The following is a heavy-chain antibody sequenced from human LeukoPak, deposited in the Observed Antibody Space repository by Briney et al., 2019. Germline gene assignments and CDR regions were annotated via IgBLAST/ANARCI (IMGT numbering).Heavy chain of an antibody. V-gene: IGHV4-59*01. CDR1: GGSIISYY. CDR3: ARGSGWCSSSTCYSFDY. J-gene: IGHJ4*02. Sequence: SETLSLTCSVSGGSIISYYWSWLRQPPGRGLEWIGYIYHTETTNYNPPLNSRVTISVHPSTNQLSLRLNSVTAADTAVYYCARGSGWCSSSTCYSFDYWGQGSLVTVSS. D-gene: IGHD2-2*01. CDR2: IYHTETT.